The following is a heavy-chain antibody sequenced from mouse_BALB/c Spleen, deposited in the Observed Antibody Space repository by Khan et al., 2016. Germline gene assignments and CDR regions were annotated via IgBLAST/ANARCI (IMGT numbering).Heavy chain of an antibody. D-gene: IGHD2-4*01. CDR1: GFSLNGFG. CDR2: IWGDGST. CDR3: ASYYDYDGGFGY. V-gene: IGHV2-6-7*01. Sequence: VQLQESGPGLVAPSQSLSITCTVSGFSLNGFGVNWVRQPPGKGLEWLGMIWGDGSTDYNSALKSRLSISKDNSKSQVFLKMNSLQTDDTARYYCASYYDYDGGFGYWGQGTLVTVSA. J-gene: IGHJ3*01.